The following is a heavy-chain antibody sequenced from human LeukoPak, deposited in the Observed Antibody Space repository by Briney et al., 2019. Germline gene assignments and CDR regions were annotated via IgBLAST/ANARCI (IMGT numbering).Heavy chain of an antibody. CDR3: AKDQKYGDYQGAWFDP. CDR1: GFTFDDYA. D-gene: IGHD4-17*01. V-gene: IGHV3-9*01. CDR2: ISWNSGSI. Sequence: GGSLRLSCAASGFTFDDYAMHWVLQAPGKGLEWVSGISWNSGSIGYADSVKGRFTISRDNAKNSLYLQMNSLRAEDTALYYCAKDQKYGDYQGAWFDPWGQGTLVTVSS. J-gene: IGHJ5*02.